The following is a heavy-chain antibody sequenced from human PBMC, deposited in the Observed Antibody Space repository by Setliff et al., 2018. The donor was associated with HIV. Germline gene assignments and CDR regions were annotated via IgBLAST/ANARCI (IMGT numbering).Heavy chain of an antibody. CDR2: IKSDGSYT. D-gene: IGHD3-10*01. CDR3: AKEFEDLSGAY. V-gene: IGHV3-74*01. Sequence: GGSLRLSCAASGFTFSSYWMHWVRQAPGKGLVWVSRIKSDGSYTSYADSVKGRFTISRDNSKNTLYLQMNSLRAEDTATYYCAKEFEDLSGAYWGQGTLVTVSS. CDR1: GFTFSSYW. J-gene: IGHJ4*02.